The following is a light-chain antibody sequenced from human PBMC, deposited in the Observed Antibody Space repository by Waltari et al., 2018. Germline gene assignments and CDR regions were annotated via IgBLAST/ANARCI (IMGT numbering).Light chain of an antibody. Sequence: EIVLTQSPATLSLSPGERATLSCRASQSIDSYLAWYQQKPGLAPSLLIYDASNRAAGIPARFSGSGSGTDFTLTISSLEPEDFAVYYCQHRSNWPPSFGQGTKVEIE. CDR2: DAS. CDR1: QSIDSY. CDR3: QHRSNWPPS. J-gene: IGKJ2*01. V-gene: IGKV3-11*01.